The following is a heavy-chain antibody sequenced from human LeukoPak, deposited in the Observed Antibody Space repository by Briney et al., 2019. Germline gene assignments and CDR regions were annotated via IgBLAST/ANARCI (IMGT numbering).Heavy chain of an antibody. J-gene: IGHJ6*02. CDR1: GFTFSSYA. CDR2: IRYDGSNK. Sequence: PGGPLRPSCAASGFTFSSYAMHWVRQAPGKGLKGVAFIRYDGSNKYYADSVKGRFTISRDNSKNTLYLQMNSLRAEDTAVYYCARGDSSGWYGGYYYYYGMDVWGQGTTVTVSS. D-gene: IGHD6-19*01. CDR3: ARGDSSGWYGGYYYYYGMDV. V-gene: IGHV3-30*02.